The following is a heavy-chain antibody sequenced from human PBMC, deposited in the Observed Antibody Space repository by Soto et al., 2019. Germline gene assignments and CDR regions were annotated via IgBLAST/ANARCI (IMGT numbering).Heavy chain of an antibody. Sequence: GGSLRLSCAASGFTVSSNYMSWVRQAPGKGLEWVSVIYSGGSTYYADSVKGRFTISRDNSKNTLYLQMNSLRAEDTAVYYCARASGRSWYFDYWGQGTLVTVSS. CDR1: GFTVSSNY. J-gene: IGHJ4*02. CDR2: IYSGGST. D-gene: IGHD6-13*01. CDR3: ARASGRSWYFDY. V-gene: IGHV3-53*01.